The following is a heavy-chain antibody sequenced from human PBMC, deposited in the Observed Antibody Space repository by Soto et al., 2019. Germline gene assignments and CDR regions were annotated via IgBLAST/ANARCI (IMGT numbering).Heavy chain of an antibody. D-gene: IGHD2-15*01. CDR3: ARLIPVYCSGGSCYPRFGLEEFDP. J-gene: IGHJ5*02. Sequence: SETLSLTCTVSGGSISSYYWSWIRQPPGKGLEWIGYIYYSGSTNYNPSLKSRVTISVDTSKNQFSLKLSSVTAADTAVYYCARLIPVYCSGGSCYPRFGLEEFDPWGQGTLVTVSS. V-gene: IGHV4-59*08. CDR2: IYYSGST. CDR1: GGSISSYY.